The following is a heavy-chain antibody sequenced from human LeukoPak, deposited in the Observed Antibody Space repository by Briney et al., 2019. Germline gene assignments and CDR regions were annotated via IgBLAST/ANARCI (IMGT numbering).Heavy chain of an antibody. D-gene: IGHD3-10*01. V-gene: IGHV3-30*02. CDR1: GFTFSTHG. CDR3: AKGGDYYGSGSYRDGFDI. CDR2: IRYDGINK. J-gene: IGHJ3*02. Sequence: PGGSLRLSCAASGFTFSTHGMHWVRQAPGKGLEWVAFIRYDGINKYYADSVKGRFTISRDSFKNTLYLQMNSLRPEDTAVYYCAKGGDYYGSGSYRDGFDIWGQGTRATVSS.